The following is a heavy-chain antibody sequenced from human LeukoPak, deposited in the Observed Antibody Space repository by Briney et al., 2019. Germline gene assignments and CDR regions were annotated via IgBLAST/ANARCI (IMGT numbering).Heavy chain of an antibody. Sequence: SVKVSCKVSGGTFSSYAISWVRQAPGQGLEWMGRIIPILGIANYAQKFQGRVTITADKSTSTAYMELSSLRSEDTAVYYCAREDPAPIVVVPAAMRRPNNWFDPWGQGTLVTVSS. CDR2: IIPILGIA. CDR3: AREDPAPIVVVPAAMRRPNNWFDP. J-gene: IGHJ5*02. CDR1: GGTFSSYA. V-gene: IGHV1-69*04. D-gene: IGHD2-2*01.